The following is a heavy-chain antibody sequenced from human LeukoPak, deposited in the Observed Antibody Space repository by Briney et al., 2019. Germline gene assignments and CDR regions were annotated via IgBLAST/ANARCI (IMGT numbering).Heavy chain of an antibody. CDR1: GFTFSSYA. CDR3: AKVPSTYYDFWSGYRHAFDI. J-gene: IGHJ3*02. V-gene: IGHV3-23*01. CDR2: ISGSGGST. Sequence: PGGSLRLSCAASGFTFSSYAMSWVRQAPGKGLEWVSAISGSGGSTYYADSVKGRFTISRDNSKNTLYLQMNSLRAEDTAVYYCAKVPSTYYDFWSGYRHAFDIWGQGTMVTVSS. D-gene: IGHD3-3*01.